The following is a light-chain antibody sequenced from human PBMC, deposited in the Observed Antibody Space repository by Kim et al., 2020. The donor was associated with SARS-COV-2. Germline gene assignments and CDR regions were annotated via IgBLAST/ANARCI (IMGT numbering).Light chain of an antibody. CDR3: SSYTSSSTFV. J-gene: IGLJ1*01. Sequence: GQPVTVSCTGTSRDVGSCNRVSWYQQPPGTAPKLMIYEVNNRPSGVPDRFSGSKSGNTASLTISGLQAGDEADYYCSSYTSSSTFVFGTGTKVTVL. CDR2: EVN. V-gene: IGLV2-18*02. CDR1: SRDVGSCNR.